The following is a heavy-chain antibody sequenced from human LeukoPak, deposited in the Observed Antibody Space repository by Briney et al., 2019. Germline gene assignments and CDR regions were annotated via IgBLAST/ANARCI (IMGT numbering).Heavy chain of an antibody. CDR2: INHSGST. D-gene: IGHD3-22*01. CDR3: AVNYYDSSGYPASYFDY. V-gene: IGHV4-34*01. J-gene: IGHJ4*02. Sequence: SETLSLTCAVYGGSFSGYYWSWIRQPPGKGLEWIGEINHSGSTNYNPSLKSRDTISVDTSKNQFSLKLSSVTAADTAVYYCAVNYYDSSGYPASYFDYWGQGTLVTVSS. CDR1: GGSFSGYY.